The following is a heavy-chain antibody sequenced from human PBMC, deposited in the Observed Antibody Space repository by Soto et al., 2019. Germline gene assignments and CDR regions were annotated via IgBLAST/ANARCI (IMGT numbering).Heavy chain of an antibody. CDR1: GFTFSIYA. CDR3: VKDRAPRDGYKTQPGS. Sequence: GGSLRLACSASGFTFSIYAMHWVRQAPGKGLEYVSAVSTNGGTSYYADSVKGRFTISRDNSRNTLYLQMNSLRPEDTAVYYCVKDRAPRDGYKTQPGSWGLGTLVTVSS. J-gene: IGHJ5*02. D-gene: IGHD5-12*01. V-gene: IGHV3-64D*06. CDR2: VSTNGGTS.